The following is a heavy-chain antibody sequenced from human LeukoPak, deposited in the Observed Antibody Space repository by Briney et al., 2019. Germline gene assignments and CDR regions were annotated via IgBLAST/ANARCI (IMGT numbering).Heavy chain of an antibody. J-gene: IGHJ4*02. Sequence: SETLSLTCTVSGGSISSYYWSWIRQPPGKGLEWIGYIYYSGSTNYNPSLKSRVTISVDTSKNQFSLKLSSVTAADTAVYYCAKDDGLAAAGTSFDYWGQGTLVTVSS. D-gene: IGHD6-13*01. CDR2: IYYSGST. V-gene: IGHV4-59*01. CDR3: AKDDGLAAAGTSFDY. CDR1: GGSISSYY.